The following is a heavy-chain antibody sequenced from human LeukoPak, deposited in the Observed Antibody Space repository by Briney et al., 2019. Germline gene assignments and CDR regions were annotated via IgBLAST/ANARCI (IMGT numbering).Heavy chain of an antibody. D-gene: IGHD1-26*01. CDR2: ININGCGT. CDR3: GRADSGSYPPFDS. V-gene: IGHV1-2*02. Sequence: ASVKVSCKASGYTFIGYYIHWVRQAPGQGLEWMGFININGCGTKYAEKSQGRVFMTKDTSIATGYMELSGLRSDDRCMYFCGRADSGSYPPFDSWGQGTLVTASS. CDR1: GYTFIGYY. J-gene: IGHJ4*02.